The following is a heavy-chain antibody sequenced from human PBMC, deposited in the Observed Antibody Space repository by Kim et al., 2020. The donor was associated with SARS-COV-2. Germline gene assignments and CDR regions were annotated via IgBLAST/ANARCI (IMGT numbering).Heavy chain of an antibody. CDR2: ISGSGGFT. V-gene: IGHV3-23*01. CDR1: GFTFSSCG. Sequence: GGSLRLSCAASGFTFSSCGISWVRQAPGKGLEWVSSISGSGGFTNYADSVKGRFTISRDNSKNTLYLQMNSLRVEDTAVYYCAKKIATGNYPFDYWGQGTLVTVSS. J-gene: IGHJ4*02. CDR3: AKKIATGNYPFDY. D-gene: IGHD1-7*01.